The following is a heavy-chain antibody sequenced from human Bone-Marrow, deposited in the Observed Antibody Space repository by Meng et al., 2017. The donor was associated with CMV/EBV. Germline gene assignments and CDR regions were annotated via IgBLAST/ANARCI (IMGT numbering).Heavy chain of an antibody. J-gene: IGHJ3*02. CDR2: INHSGST. D-gene: IGHD3-3*01. Sequence: GSLRLSCAVYGGSFSGYYWSWIRQPPGKGLEWIGEINHSGSTNYNPSLKSRVTISVDTSKNQFSLKLSSVTAADTAVYYCARGDDSAPGVDIWGQGTMVTVSS. CDR3: ARGDDSAPGVDI. V-gene: IGHV4-34*01. CDR1: GGSFSGYY.